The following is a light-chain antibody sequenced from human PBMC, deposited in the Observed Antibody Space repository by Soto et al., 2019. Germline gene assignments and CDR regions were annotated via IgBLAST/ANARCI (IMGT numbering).Light chain of an antibody. J-gene: IGKJ2*01. CDR3: QKYGSSSYT. V-gene: IGKV3-20*01. Sequence: EIVWTQSPGTLSLSPGEGATLSCRASQSVASSYLAWYQQKPGQAPRLIIYGASHRDTGTPDRVSGGGSGTDFTLTISRLEPEDFAVYYFQKYGSSSYTFGQGTKRAIK. CDR1: QSVASSY. CDR2: GAS.